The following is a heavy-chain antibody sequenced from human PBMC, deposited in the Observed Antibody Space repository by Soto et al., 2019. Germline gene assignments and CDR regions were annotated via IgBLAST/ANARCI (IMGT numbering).Heavy chain of an antibody. CDR3: ARVLRGVVNWFDH. CDR2: IATYNSNK. Sequence: XSVKVSCKTSVDTFTNFGLSWVRQAPGQGLEWMGWIATYNSNKNYAQKFQGRLTLTTDTSTSTGYMELKSLEYDDTAVYYCARVLRGVVNWFDHWGQGTLVTVSS. V-gene: IGHV1-18*01. D-gene: IGHD3-10*01. J-gene: IGHJ5*02. CDR1: VDTFTNFG.